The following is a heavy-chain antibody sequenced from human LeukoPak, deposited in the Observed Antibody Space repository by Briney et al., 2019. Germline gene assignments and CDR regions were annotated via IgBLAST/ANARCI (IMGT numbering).Heavy chain of an antibody. CDR3: ARDRPGGGGWYEDFDY. CDR1: GYSISNGSY. D-gene: IGHD6-19*01. CDR2: IYHSGTT. J-gene: IGHJ4*02. V-gene: IGHV4-38-2*02. Sequence: PSETLSLTCAVSGYSISNGSYWGWIRQPPGKGLEWIGSIYHSGTTHYNPSLKSRVTMSVDTSKNQFSLKLSSVTAADTAVYYCARDRPGGGGWYEDFDYWGQGTLVTVSS.